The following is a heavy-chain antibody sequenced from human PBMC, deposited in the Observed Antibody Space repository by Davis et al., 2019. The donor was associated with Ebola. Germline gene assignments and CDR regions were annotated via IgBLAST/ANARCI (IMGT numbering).Heavy chain of an antibody. J-gene: IGHJ6*03. V-gene: IGHV1-69*13. CDR3: TRGIITYYYYFHMDV. CDR1: GGAFSDYL. CDR2: VIPILGTA. D-gene: IGHD3-10*01. Sequence: SVKVSCKTSGGAFSDYLISWVRQAPGQGLEWMGGVIPILGTADYARKFQDRLTITADESTYTAYMELSSLRSDDTAVYYCTRGIITYYYYFHMDVWGEGTTVTVSS.